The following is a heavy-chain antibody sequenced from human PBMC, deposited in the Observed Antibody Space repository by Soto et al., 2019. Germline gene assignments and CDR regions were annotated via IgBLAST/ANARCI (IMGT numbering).Heavy chain of an antibody. CDR1: WDTVSTNTAA. CDR2: IYYKSRWYN. V-gene: IGHV6-1*01. Sequence: SQTLSLTFAITWDTVSTNTAAWNWIRQSPSRGLEWLGRIYYKSRWYNDYSESLKSRIAIIPDTSRNQFSLQLNSVIPEDTAVYYCARDWGYDPDPTYYYGMDVWGKVTKGTVSS. J-gene: IGHJ6*04. CDR3: ARDWGYDPDPTYYYGMDV. D-gene: IGHD5-12*01.